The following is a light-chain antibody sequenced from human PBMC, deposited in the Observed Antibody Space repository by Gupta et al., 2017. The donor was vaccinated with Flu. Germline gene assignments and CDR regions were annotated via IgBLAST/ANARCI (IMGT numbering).Light chain of an antibody. J-gene: IGKJ2*01. Sequence: EIVLTKAPGTLSLSPGERATLSCRTSQSVSSSFLVWYQQKPGQAPRLLIYGTSRRATGIPDRFSGSGSGTDFTLTIIGLEPEDFAVYYWQHYGISPSYRHTFGQETKLEIK. CDR1: QSVSSSF. CDR2: GTS. V-gene: IGKV3-20*01. CDR3: QHYGISPSYRHT.